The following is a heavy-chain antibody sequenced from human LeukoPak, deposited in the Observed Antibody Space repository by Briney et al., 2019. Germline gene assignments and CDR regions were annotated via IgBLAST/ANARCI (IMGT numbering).Heavy chain of an antibody. J-gene: IGHJ4*02. CDR3: GRLTAYYSDY. CDR1: GFTFSNSE. Sequence: GGSLRLSCAASGFTFSNSEMNWVRQAPGKGLEWLSSISITGGTTHYAVSVKGRFTISRDNAQSSLFLQMNNLRAEDTAVYYCGRLTAYYSDYWGQGTLVTVSS. V-gene: IGHV3-48*03. CDR2: ISITGGTT.